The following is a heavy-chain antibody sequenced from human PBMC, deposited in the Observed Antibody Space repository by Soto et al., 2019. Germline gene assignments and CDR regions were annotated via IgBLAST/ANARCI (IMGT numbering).Heavy chain of an antibody. Sequence: SETLSLTCTVPGGSISGYYWSWIRKPPGKGLEWIGYIYYSGSTNYNPSLKSRVTISVDTSKHQFSLKLSSVTAADTAVYYCARVRIAARLNYYYGMDVWGQETTFTFS. CDR2: IYYSGST. CDR3: ARVRIAARLNYYYGMDV. V-gene: IGHV4-59*01. J-gene: IGHJ6*02. D-gene: IGHD6-6*01. CDR1: GGSISGYY.